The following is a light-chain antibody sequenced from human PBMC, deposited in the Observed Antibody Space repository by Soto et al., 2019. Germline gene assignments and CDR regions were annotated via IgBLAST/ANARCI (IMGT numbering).Light chain of an antibody. J-gene: IGKJ1*01. CDR1: KSVGTN. CDR2: DAS. V-gene: IGKV3-15*01. CDR3: HQYNSWST. Sequence: SVMTQSPDTLSVSPGERATLSCRASKSVGTNLAWYQQKPGQAPRLLIYDASKRATDIPPRFSGGGSGTEFTLTISSLQSEDFAVYHCHQYNSWSTFGLGTKVDIK.